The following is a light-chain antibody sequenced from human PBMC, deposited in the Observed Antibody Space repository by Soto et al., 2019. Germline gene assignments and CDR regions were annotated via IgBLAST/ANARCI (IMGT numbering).Light chain of an antibody. V-gene: IGKV3-11*01. Sequence: EIVMTQSPATLSVSPGERATLSCRASRSVSSNLAWYQQRPGQAPRLLIYDASNRATGIPARFSGSGSGTDFTLTISSLEPEDFAVYYCQQRSNWPWTFGQGTKVDIK. J-gene: IGKJ1*01. CDR3: QQRSNWPWT. CDR2: DAS. CDR1: RSVSSN.